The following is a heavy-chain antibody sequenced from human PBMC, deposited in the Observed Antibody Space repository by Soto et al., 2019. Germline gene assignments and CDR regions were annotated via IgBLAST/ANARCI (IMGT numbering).Heavy chain of an antibody. Sequence: RRLSCAASGFTFSSYGMHWVRQAPGKGLEWVAVIWYDGSNKYYADSVKGRFTISRDNSKNTLYLQMNSLRAEDTAVYYCARDGEFGNPIVNGHIVVVTHYRMDVWGQGTTVTVSS. J-gene: IGHJ6*02. CDR3: ARDGEFGNPIVNGHIVVVTHYRMDV. CDR2: IWYDGSNK. CDR1: GFTFSSYG. V-gene: IGHV3-33*01. D-gene: IGHD2-21*02.